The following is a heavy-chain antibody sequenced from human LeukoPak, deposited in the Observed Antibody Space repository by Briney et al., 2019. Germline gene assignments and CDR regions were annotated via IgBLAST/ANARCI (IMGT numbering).Heavy chain of an antibody. CDR3: ARDTIEGFDY. J-gene: IGHJ4*02. D-gene: IGHD2-2*01. V-gene: IGHV3-48*04. CDR2: ISSSSTI. Sequence: GGSLRLSCAASGFTFSSYSMNWVRQAPGKGLEWVSYISSSSTIYYADSVKGRFTISRDNAKNSLYLQMNSLRAEDTAVYYCARDTIEGFDYWGQGTLVTVSS. CDR1: GFTFSSYS.